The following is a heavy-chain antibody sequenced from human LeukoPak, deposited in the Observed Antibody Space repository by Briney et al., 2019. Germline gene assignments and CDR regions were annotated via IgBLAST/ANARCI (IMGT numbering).Heavy chain of an antibody. CDR2: INGDGSST. CDR1: GFTFSSYW. J-gene: IGHJ4*02. CDR3: ARVAGYSGYDYGADY. Sequence: GGSLRLSCAASGFTFSSYWMHWVRQAPGKGLVWVSRINGDGSSTSYADSLKGRFTISRDNAKNTLYLQMNSLRVEDTAVYYCARVAGYSGYDYGADYWGQGTLVTVSS. D-gene: IGHD5-12*01. V-gene: IGHV3-74*01.